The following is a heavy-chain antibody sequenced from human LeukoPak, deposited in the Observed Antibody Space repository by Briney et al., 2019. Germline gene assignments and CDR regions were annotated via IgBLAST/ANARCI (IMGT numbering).Heavy chain of an antibody. CDR1: GYSISSGYY. CDR2: IYHSGST. J-gene: IGHJ4*02. D-gene: IGHD3-10*01. CDR3: ARGRWFGELTPFDY. V-gene: IGHV4-38-2*02. Sequence: PSETLSLTCTVSGYSISSGYYWGWIRPPPGKGLEWIGSIYHSGSTYYNPSLKSRVTISVDTSKNQFSLKLSSVTAADTAVYYCARGRWFGELTPFDYWGQGTLVTVSS.